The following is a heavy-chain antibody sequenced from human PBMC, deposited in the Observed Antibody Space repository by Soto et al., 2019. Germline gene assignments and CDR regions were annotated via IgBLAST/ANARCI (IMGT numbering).Heavy chain of an antibody. CDR3: AKRFTLFGEVKLSPDFDY. V-gene: IGHV3-23*01. CDR1: GFTFSSHA. J-gene: IGHJ4*02. CDR2: ISYSGTTT. D-gene: IGHD3-3*01. Sequence: EVQLLESGGGLVQPEGSLRLSCAASGFTFSSHAMRWVRQAPGKGLEWVSAISYSGTTTYYAESVKGRFTISRDNFKNTLYLQMNSLRVEDTAIYYCAKRFTLFGEVKLSPDFDYWGQGTLVTVSS.